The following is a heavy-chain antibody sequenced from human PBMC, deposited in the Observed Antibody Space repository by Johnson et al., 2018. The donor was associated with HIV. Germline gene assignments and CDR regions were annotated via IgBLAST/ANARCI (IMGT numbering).Heavy chain of an antibody. CDR3: AKDMMGADYGDFDEAAFDT. CDR1: GFTFDDYA. D-gene: IGHD4-17*01. V-gene: IGHV3-9*01. Sequence: VQLVESGGGLVQPGRSLRLSCAASGFTFDDYAMHWVRQAPGKGLEWVSGISWNSGSIDYADSVKGRFTISRDNAKNSLYMQMNSLRAEDTALYYCAKDMMGADYGDFDEAAFDTWGQGTMVTVSS. CDR2: ISWNSGSI. J-gene: IGHJ3*02.